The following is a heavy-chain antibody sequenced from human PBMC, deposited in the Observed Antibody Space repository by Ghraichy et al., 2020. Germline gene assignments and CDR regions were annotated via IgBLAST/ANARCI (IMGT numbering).Heavy chain of an antibody. Sequence: GESLNISCAASGFTFSLYGMHWVRQAPGKGLEWVAVIWYDESNKYYADSVKGRFTISRDNSKNTLYLQMNSLRAEDTAVYYCARDHPTMTTLTTRFDYWGQGTLVTVSS. J-gene: IGHJ4*02. D-gene: IGHD4-11*01. CDR3: ARDHPTMTTLTTRFDY. V-gene: IGHV3-33*08. CDR1: GFTFSLYG. CDR2: IWYDESNK.